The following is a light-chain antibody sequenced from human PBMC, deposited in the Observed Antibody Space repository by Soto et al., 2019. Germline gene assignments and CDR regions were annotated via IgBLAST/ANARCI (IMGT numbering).Light chain of an antibody. J-gene: IGKJ3*01. CDR1: QDINNY. Sequence: DIQMTQSPSSLSASVGDRVTITCRASQDINNYLAWYHQKPGKPPKLLIYAASTLQSGVPSRFSVGGSGTDYTHTINSLQPEDVATYYCQRYNDGPPVTFGPGNKV. CDR3: QRYNDGPPVT. CDR2: AAS. V-gene: IGKV1-27*01.